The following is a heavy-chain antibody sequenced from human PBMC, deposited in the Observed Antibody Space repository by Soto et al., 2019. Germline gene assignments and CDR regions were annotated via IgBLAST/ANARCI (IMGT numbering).Heavy chain of an antibody. CDR1: GFTFSSYA. D-gene: IGHD2-2*02. CDR2: ISYDGSNK. Sequence: LSLSCAASGFTFSSYAMHWVRQAPGEGLEWVAVISYDGSNKYYADSVKGRFTISRDNSKNTLYLQMNSLRAEDTAVYYCARDGIVVVPAAIPIDYYYGMDVWGQGTTVTVSS. V-gene: IGHV3-30-3*01. J-gene: IGHJ6*02. CDR3: ARDGIVVVPAAIPIDYYYGMDV.